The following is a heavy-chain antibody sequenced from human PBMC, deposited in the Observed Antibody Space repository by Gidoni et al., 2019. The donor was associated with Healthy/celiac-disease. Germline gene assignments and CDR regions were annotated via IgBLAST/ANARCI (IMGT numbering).Heavy chain of an antibody. J-gene: IGHJ4*02. CDR2: ISGSGG. CDR3: AKDPGGARYFDY. CDR1: GFTFSSYA. Sequence: EVQLVESGGGLVQPGGSLRLSCAASGFTFSSYAMSWVRQAPGKGLEWVSAISGSGGSRFTISRDNSKNTLYLQMNSLRAEDTAVYYCAKDPGGARYFDYWGQGTLVTVSS. V-gene: IGHV3-23*04. D-gene: IGHD3-16*01.